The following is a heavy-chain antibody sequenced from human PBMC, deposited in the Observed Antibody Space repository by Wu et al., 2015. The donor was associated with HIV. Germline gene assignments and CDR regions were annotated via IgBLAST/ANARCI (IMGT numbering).Heavy chain of an antibody. V-gene: IGHV1-18*01. CDR2: ISAYTGNT. CDR1: GYTFASYA. CDR3: AREADSSSWYPGDPHYYGMDV. Sequence: QVQLVQSGAEVKRPGASVKVSCKASGYTFASYAINWVRQAPGQGLEWMGWISAYTGNTKYAQKFQGRVTMTTDTSTSTAYMELRSLRSDDTAVYYCAREADSSSWYPGDPHYYGMDVWGQGTTVTVSS. D-gene: IGHD6-13*01. J-gene: IGHJ6*02.